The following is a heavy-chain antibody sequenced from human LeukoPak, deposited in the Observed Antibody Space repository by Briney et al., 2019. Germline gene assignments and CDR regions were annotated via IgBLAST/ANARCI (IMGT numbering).Heavy chain of an antibody. CDR1: GFTFSSYS. D-gene: IGHD6-19*01. J-gene: IGHJ4*02. Sequence: GGSLRLSCAASGFTFSSYSMNWVRQAPGKGLEWVSAISGSGGSTYYADSVKGRFTISRDNSKNTLELQMNSLRAEDTAVYYCAKSHSGWYFSMGYWGQGTLVTVSS. CDR2: ISGSGGST. V-gene: IGHV3-23*01. CDR3: AKSHSGWYFSMGY.